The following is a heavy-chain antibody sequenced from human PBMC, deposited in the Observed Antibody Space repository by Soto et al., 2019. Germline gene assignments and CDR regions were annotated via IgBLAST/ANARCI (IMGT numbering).Heavy chain of an antibody. CDR1: GYTFTNHG. D-gene: IGHD3-16*01. CDR3: ARDLVAAIWGDAFDI. J-gene: IGHJ3*02. V-gene: IGHV1-18*04. Sequence: QVRLVQSGTEVKKPGASVKVSCKTSGYTFTNHGINWVRQAPGQGLEWMGWINPYNANTNNAQKLQGRVTMTTGTSTTTAYMDLRRLTSDDTAVYYCARDLVAAIWGDAFDIWGQGTVVTVSS. CDR2: INPYNANT.